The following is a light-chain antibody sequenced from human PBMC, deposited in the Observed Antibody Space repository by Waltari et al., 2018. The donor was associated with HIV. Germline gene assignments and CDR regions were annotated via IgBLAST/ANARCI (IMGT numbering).Light chain of an antibody. V-gene: IGLV4-69*01. J-gene: IGLJ3*02. Sequence: QLVLTQSPSASASLGASVKLTCTLSSGHSSYAIAWHQQQPEKGPRYLLQLNSDGSRCKGDGLPECCSGASSAAERYLPLSSLQSEDEADYYCQTWGTGPWVFGGGTKLTVL. CDR3: QTWGTGPWV. CDR2: LNSDGSR. CDR1: SGHSSYA.